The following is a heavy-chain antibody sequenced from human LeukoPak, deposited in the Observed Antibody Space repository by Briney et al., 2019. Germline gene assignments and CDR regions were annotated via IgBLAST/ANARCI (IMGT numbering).Heavy chain of an antibody. D-gene: IGHD6-19*01. Sequence: GESLKISCEGSGYNFANYWIGWVRQMPGKGLGWMGIIYPGDSDTRYSTSFQGQVTISADKSISTAYLQWSSLKASDTAMYYCARHFGYSSGWYLDYWGQGTLVTVSS. CDR2: IYPGDSDT. CDR3: ARHFGYSSGWYLDY. J-gene: IGHJ4*02. CDR1: GYNFANYW. V-gene: IGHV5-51*01.